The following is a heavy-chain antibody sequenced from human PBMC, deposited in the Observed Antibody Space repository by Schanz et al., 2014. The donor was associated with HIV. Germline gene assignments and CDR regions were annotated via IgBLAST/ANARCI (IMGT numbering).Heavy chain of an antibody. CDR1: GYTFFDYD. CDR2: VNPESGNT. CDR3: VRAASFHFDKEGYYRNWYFDF. D-gene: IGHD1-26*01. Sequence: QVQLVQSGPEVKKPGASVRVSCETSGYTFFDYDINWVRQAPGQGLEWMGWVNPESGNTGMADKFRGMLSLTRFTSTGTAYMELDSLRSEDTAIYYCVRAASFHFDKEGYYRNWYFDFWGRGTLVAVSS. V-gene: IGHV1-8*02. J-gene: IGHJ2*01.